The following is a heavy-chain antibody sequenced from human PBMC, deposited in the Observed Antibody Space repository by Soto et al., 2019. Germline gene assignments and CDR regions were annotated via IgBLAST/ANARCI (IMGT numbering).Heavy chain of an antibody. V-gene: IGHV2-5*02. J-gene: IGHJ4*02. D-gene: IGHD6-13*01. CDR3: AHRTGDSTSWNVDYFDH. CDR2: IYCDDDK. CDR1: GFSLSTSGVG. Sequence: SGPTLVNPTQTLTLTCTFSGFSLSTSGVGVGWIRQPPGKALEWLALIYCDDDKRYSPSLKSRLTITKDTSKNQVVLTMTNMDPVVTATYYCAHRTGDSTSWNVDYFDHWGQGTLVTVSS.